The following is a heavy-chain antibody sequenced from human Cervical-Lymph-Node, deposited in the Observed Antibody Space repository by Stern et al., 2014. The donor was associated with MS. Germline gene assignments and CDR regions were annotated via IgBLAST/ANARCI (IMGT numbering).Heavy chain of an antibody. V-gene: IGHV4-61*02. D-gene: IGHD5-18*01. CDR3: ARASLQLSYYYVMDV. J-gene: IGHJ6*02. Sequence: QLQLQESGPGLVKPSQTLSLTCTVSGGSISSGSYYWSWIRQPAGKGLEWIGRVYTRGNIDYNPSLKSRVTISVGTSNKQFSLNLSSVPAADTAVYYCARASLQLSYYYVMDVWGQGTTVTVSS. CDR2: VYTRGNI. CDR1: GGSISSGSYY.